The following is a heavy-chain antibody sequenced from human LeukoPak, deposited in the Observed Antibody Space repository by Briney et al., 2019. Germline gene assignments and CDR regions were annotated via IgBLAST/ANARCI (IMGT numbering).Heavy chain of an antibody. CDR1: GFTFSSYW. D-gene: IGHD4-17*01. J-gene: IGHJ3*02. Sequence: GGSLRLSCAASGFTFSSYWMSWVRQAPGYGLEWVANIKQDGSEKYYVDSVKGRFTISRDNAKNSLYLQMNSLRAEDTAVYYCARDCRLRCVSRDAFDIWGQGTMVTVSS. V-gene: IGHV3-7*01. CDR3: ARDCRLRCVSRDAFDI. CDR2: IKQDGSEK.